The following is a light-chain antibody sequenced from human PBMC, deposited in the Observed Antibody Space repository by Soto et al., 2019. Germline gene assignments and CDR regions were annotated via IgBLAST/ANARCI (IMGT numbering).Light chain of an antibody. Sequence: QNTLSLSPGERATLSCRAIQSITSNYLAWYQQKTGQAPRLLIYGASSRATGIPDRFSGSGSGTHFTLTISRLEAEDGVVYCCKQYGYLRWRFGQ. V-gene: IGKV3-20*01. CDR3: KQYGYLRWR. CDR2: GAS. J-gene: IGKJ1*01. CDR1: QSITSNY.